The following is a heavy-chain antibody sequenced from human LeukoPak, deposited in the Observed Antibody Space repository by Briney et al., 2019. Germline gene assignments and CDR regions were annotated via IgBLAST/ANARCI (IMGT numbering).Heavy chain of an antibody. Sequence: PGESLKISCKGSGYSFTSYWIGWVRQMPGKGLEWMGIIYPGDSDTKYSPSFQGRVTISADKSISTASLQWSSLKASDTAMYCCARRSCSGGTCSTGEFDYWGQGTLVTVSS. CDR3: ARRSCSGGTCSTGEFDY. V-gene: IGHV5-51*01. J-gene: IGHJ4*02. CDR1: GYSFTSYW. D-gene: IGHD2-15*01. CDR2: IYPGDSDT.